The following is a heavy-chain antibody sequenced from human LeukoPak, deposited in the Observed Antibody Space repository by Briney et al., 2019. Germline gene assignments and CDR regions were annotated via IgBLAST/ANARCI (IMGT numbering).Heavy chain of an antibody. V-gene: IGHV5-51*01. CDR2: IYPGDSET. CDR3: ARLSTRLLDH. Sequence: GESLKISCKGSAVTFNNYWIGWVRQLPGKGLDWMGIIYPGDSETRYSPSFQGQVTMSVNKSINTAYLHWGSLKASDTAIYFCARLSTRLLDHWGQGTRVTVSS. CDR1: AVTFNNYW. D-gene: IGHD3-3*01. J-gene: IGHJ4*02.